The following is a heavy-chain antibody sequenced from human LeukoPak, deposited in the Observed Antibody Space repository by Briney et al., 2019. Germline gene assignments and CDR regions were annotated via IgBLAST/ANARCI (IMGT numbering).Heavy chain of an antibody. V-gene: IGHV3-23*01. CDR1: GFTLTTYA. J-gene: IGHJ4*02. CDR2: ISRSGGT. Sequence: GGSLKLSCAVSGFTLTTYAMSWVRQAPGKGLEWVSAISRSGGTYYAASVKGRFTMSRDTSKNTLFLQMNNLRDEDTAIYYCAKDPQYSETSGHWGQGTLVTVSS. D-gene: IGHD6-19*01. CDR3: AKDPQYSETSGH.